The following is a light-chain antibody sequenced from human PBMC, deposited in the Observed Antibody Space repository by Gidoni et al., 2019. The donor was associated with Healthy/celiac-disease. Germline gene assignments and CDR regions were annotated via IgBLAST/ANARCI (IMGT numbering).Light chain of an antibody. CDR1: QRVRSY. CDR2: DAS. CDR3: QQRSNPLT. Sequence: EIGLTQPPATLSLSPGERATLSCRSSQRVRSYLASYQQKPGQAPRLLIYDASHRAPGILARFSGSGSGTDFTLTISSLEPEDFAVYACQQRSNPLTFGGGTKVEIK. J-gene: IGKJ4*01. V-gene: IGKV3-11*01.